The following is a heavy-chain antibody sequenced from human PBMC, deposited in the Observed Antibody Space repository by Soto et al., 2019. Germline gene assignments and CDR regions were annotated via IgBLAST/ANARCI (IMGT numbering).Heavy chain of an antibody. J-gene: IGHJ4*02. Sequence: QVQLVESGGGVVQPGRSLRLSCAASGFSFSNYVLHWVRQAPGKGLEWVAVMSSGGGNKFYTDSVKGRFTISRDNSKNPLYLQMNSLRTEDTAVYFWARGGEGPFFDNWGQGTLVSVSS. CDR2: MSSGGGNK. V-gene: IGHV3-30-3*01. D-gene: IGHD3-16*01. CDR3: ARGGEGPFFDN. CDR1: GFSFSNYV.